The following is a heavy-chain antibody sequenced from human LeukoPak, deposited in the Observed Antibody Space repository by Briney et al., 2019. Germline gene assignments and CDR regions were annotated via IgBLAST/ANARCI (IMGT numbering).Heavy chain of an antibody. CDR1: GGTFSSYA. V-gene: IGHV1-69*01. D-gene: IGHD2-2*01. CDR3: AVIVVVPAATSTNWFDP. CDR2: IIPIFGTA. Sequence: VASVKVSCKASGGTFSSYARSWVRQAPGQGLEWMGGIIPIFGTANYAQKFQGRVTITADESTSTAYMELSSLRSEDTAVYYCAVIVVVPAATSTNWFDPWGQGTLVTVSS. J-gene: IGHJ5*02.